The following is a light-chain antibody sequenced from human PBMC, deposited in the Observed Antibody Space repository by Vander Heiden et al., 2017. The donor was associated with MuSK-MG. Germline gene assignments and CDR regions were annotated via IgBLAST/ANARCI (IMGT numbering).Light chain of an antibody. Sequence: QSVLPQPPSASGTPGQRVTISCSGSSSNIGNNYVHWYQQLPGAAPKLLIYSYNYRPSGVPDRISGSKSGTSASLAISGLRSEDEADYYCAAWDDSLSGVIFGGGTKLTVL. V-gene: IGLV1-47*02. CDR1: SSNIGNNY. CDR2: SYN. CDR3: AAWDDSLSGVI. J-gene: IGLJ2*01.